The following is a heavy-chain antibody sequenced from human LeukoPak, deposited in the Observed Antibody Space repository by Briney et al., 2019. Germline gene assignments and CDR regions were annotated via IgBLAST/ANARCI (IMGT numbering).Heavy chain of an antibody. CDR1: GLTVSSNY. Sequence: GGSLRLSCAASGLTVSSNYMTWVRQAPGKGLEWVSLIYSGGDTYYADSVKGRFTISRDNSKNTLYLQMNSLRAEDTAVYYCARVVVGLTYYFDYWGQGTLVTVSS. D-gene: IGHD1-26*01. CDR3: ARVVVGLTYYFDY. CDR2: IYSGGDT. J-gene: IGHJ4*02. V-gene: IGHV3-53*01.